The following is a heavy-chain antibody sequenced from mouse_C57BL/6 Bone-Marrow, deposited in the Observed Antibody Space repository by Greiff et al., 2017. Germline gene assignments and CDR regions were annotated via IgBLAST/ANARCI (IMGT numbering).Heavy chain of an antibody. CDR1: GYTFPSYW. J-gene: IGHJ1*03. D-gene: IGHD2-1*01. CDR2: IDPSDSYT. V-gene: IGHV1-50*01. CDR3: AREGVTERYLDD. Sequence: QVQLQQPGAELVKPGASVKLSCKASGYTFPSYWMQWVKQRPGQGLEWIGEIDPSDSYTNYNQKFKGKATLTVDTSSSTAYMQLSNLTSEDSAVYYCAREGVTERYLDDGGTGTTVTVSA.